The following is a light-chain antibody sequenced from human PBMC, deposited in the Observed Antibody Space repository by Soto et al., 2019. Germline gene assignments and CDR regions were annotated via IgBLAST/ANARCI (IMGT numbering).Light chain of an antibody. V-gene: IGLV2-23*02. J-gene: IGLJ3*02. Sequence: QSALTQPASVSGSPGQSITISCTGTSRDIGLYNLVSWYQQLPGKAPKLIIYEVNERPSGIPDRFSGSKSGNTASITISGLQDEDEADYYSCSYVGSSILMFGGGTKLTVL. CDR3: CSYVGSSILM. CDR1: SRDIGLYNL. CDR2: EVN.